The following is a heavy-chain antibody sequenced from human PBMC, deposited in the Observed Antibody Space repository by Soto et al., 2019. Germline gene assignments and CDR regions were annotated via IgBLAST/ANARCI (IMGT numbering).Heavy chain of an antibody. CDR1: GGSISNSSYY. D-gene: IGHD3-22*01. CDR2: IYYSGST. V-gene: IGHV4-39*01. Sequence: SETLSLTCTVSGGSISNSSYYWGWIRQPPGKGLEWIGSIYYSGSTYYNPSLKSRVTISVDTSKNQFSLKLSSVTAADTAVYYCARHKYYYDSSGYYAYFDYWGQGTLVT. CDR3: ARHKYYYDSSGYYAYFDY. J-gene: IGHJ4*02.